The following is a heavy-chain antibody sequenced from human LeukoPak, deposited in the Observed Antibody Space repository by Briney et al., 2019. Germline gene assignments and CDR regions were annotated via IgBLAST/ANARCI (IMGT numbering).Heavy chain of an antibody. CDR3: ARSFLGDWYFDL. J-gene: IGHJ2*01. V-gene: IGHV4-59*02. Sequence: SETLSLTCTVSGGSVSSYYWSWIRQPPGMGLEWIGCIYYSGSTNYNPSLKSRVTISVDTSKDQFSLRLTSVTAADTAVYYCARSFLGDWYFDLWGRGTLVTVSS. D-gene: IGHD1-26*01. CDR2: IYYSGST. CDR1: GGSVSSYY.